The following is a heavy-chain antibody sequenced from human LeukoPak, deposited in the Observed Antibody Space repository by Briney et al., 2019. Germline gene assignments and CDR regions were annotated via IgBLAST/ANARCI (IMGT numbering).Heavy chain of an antibody. V-gene: IGHV1-2*02. CDR3: MRDRDWQFAY. CDR1: GHTFIGYY. Sequence: ASVKVSCRASGHTFIGYYFHWLRQAPGQGLEYMGWINANNGGTNYAQNLQGRVTMTRDTSISTVYMELSGLRSDDTAVYYCMRDRDWQFAYWGQGTLVTVSS. CDR2: INANNGGT. J-gene: IGHJ4*02. D-gene: IGHD3-9*01.